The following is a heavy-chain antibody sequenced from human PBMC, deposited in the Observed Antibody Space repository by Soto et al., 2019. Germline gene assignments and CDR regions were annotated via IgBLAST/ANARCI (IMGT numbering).Heavy chain of an antibody. V-gene: IGHV1-18*01. Sequence: ASVKVSCKASGYTVTSFGFSWVRQAPGQGLEWMGWISPYSGNTNYAQKLQGRVTMTTDTSTSTAYMDLRSLRSDDTAVYYCARVGLGYCSSTTCYGAFDVWGQGTMVTVSS. J-gene: IGHJ3*01. CDR2: ISPYSGNT. CDR1: GYTVTSFG. CDR3: ARVGLGYCSSTTCYGAFDV. D-gene: IGHD2-2*03.